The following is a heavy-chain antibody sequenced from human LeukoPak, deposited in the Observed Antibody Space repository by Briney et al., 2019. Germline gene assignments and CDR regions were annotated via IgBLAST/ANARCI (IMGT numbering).Heavy chain of an antibody. CDR2: ISYDGSNK. CDR3: ARKIMITFGGVIVPYYGMDV. CDR1: GFTFSSYA. V-gene: IGHV3-30-3*01. Sequence: GGSLRLSCAASGFTFSSYAMHWVRQAPGKGLEWVAVISYDGSNKYYADSVKGRFTISRDNSKNTLYLQMNSLRAEDTAVYYCARKIMITFGGVIVPYYGMDVWGQGTTVTVSS. D-gene: IGHD3-16*02. J-gene: IGHJ6*02.